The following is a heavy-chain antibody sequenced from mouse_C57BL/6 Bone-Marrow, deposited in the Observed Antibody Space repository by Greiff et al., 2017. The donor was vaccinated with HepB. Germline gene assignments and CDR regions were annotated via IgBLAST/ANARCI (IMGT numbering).Heavy chain of an antibody. V-gene: IGHV1-9*01. CDR1: GYTFTGYW. J-gene: IGHJ2*01. CDR2: ILPGSGST. CDR3: ASHLITTVVAPYYFDY. D-gene: IGHD1-1*01. Sequence: VQLQQSGAELMKPGASVKLSCKATGYTFTGYWIEWVKQRPGHGLEWIGEILPGSGSTNYNEKFKGKATFTADTSSNTAYMQLSSLTTEDSAIYYCASHLITTVVAPYYFDYWGQGTTLTVSS.